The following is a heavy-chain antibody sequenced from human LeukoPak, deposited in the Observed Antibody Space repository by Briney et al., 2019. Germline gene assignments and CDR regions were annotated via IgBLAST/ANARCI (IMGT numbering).Heavy chain of an antibody. D-gene: IGHD2-21*02. CDR3: ASLPNLAYCGGDCYTHDY. Sequence: DSVKVSCKASGYTFTGYYMHWVRQAPGQGLEWMGRINPNSGGTNYAQKFQGRVTMTRDTSISTAYMELSRLRSDDTAVYYCASLPNLAYCGGDCYTHDYWGQGTLVTVSS. V-gene: IGHV1-2*06. CDR2: INPNSGGT. CDR1: GYTFTGYY. J-gene: IGHJ4*02.